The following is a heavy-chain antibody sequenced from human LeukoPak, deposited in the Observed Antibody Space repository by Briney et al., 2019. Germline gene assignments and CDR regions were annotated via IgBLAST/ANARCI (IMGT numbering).Heavy chain of an antibody. Sequence: PSETLSLTCTGSGGSISSYYWSWMRQRPGKGLEGSGYINYSGNTNYNPSLKSRVTISVATSKNQFSLKLSFVTATDTAVYYCASFSWGSGSYNQEAICSWFDPWGQGTLVIVSS. V-gene: IGHV4-59*08. CDR1: GGSISSYY. J-gene: IGHJ5*02. CDR2: INYSGNT. CDR3: ASFSWGSGSYNQEAICSWFDP. D-gene: IGHD3-10*01.